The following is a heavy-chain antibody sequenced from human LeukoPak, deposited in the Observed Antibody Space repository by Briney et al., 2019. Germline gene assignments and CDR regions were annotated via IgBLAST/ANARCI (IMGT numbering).Heavy chain of an antibody. CDR3: ARDSRGYSYGYEDY. V-gene: IGHV3-48*04. CDR2: ISSSSSTI. Sequence: GGSLRLSCAVSGFTFSTYSMNWVRQAPGKGLEWVSYISSSSSTIYYADSVKGRFTISRDNAKNSLYLQMNSLRAEDTAVYYCARDSRGYSYGYEDYWGQGTLVTVSS. CDR1: GFTFSTYS. D-gene: IGHD5-18*01. J-gene: IGHJ4*02.